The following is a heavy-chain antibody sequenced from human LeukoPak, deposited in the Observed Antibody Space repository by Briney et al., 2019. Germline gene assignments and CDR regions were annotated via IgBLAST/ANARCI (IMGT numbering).Heavy chain of an antibody. D-gene: IGHD6-6*01. CDR1: GYTFTGYY. CDR2: INPNSGGT. CDR3: ARGEYSSPSGNYYYYYYMDV. J-gene: IGHJ6*03. V-gene: IGHV1-2*06. Sequence: ASVKVSCKASGYTFTGYYMHWVRQAPGQGLEWMGRINPNSGGTNYAQKFQGRVTMTRDTSISTAYMELSRLRSDDTAVYYCARGEYSSPSGNYYYYYYMDVWGKGTTVTVSS.